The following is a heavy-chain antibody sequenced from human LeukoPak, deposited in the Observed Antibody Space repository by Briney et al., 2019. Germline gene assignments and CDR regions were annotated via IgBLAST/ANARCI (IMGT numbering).Heavy chain of an antibody. CDR2: ISWSSNSI. CDR3: AKASRNDILIVLGVYFNF. J-gene: IGHJ4*02. D-gene: IGHD3-9*01. Sequence: PGGSLRLSCVASGFRFGDYAMHWVRQVPGKGLEWVSGISWSSNSIVYADSVKGRFTISRDNAKNSLFLQMDSLRPEDTALYYCAKASRNDILIVLGVYFNFWGRGNLVSVSS. V-gene: IGHV3-9*01. CDR1: GFRFGDYA.